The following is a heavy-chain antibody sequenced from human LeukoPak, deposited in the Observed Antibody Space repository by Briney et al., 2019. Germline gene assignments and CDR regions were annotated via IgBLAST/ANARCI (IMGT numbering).Heavy chain of an antibody. CDR3: ARDHLIAAAGTGAFDI. Sequence: SETLSLTCTVSGGSISSYYWSWIRQPPGKGLEWIGYIYYSGSTNYNPSLKSRVTISVDTSKNQFSLKLSSVTAADTAVYYCARDHLIAAAGTGAFDIWGQGTMVTVSS. D-gene: IGHD6-13*01. CDR1: GGSISSYY. CDR2: IYYSGST. J-gene: IGHJ3*02. V-gene: IGHV4-59*01.